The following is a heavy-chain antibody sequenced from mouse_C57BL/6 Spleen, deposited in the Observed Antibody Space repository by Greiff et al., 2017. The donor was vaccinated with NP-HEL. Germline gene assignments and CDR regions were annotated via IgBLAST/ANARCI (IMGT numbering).Heavy chain of an antibody. CDR3: ARGGDGYDGYYYAMDY. V-gene: IGHV1-81*01. D-gene: IGHD2-2*01. J-gene: IGHJ4*01. CDR2: IYPRSGNT. Sequence: QVQLKQSGAELARPGATVKLSCKASGYTFTSYGISWVKQRTGQGLEWIGEIYPRSGNTYYNEKFKGKATLTADKSSSTAYMELRSLTSEDSAVYFCARGGDGYDGYYYAMDYWGQGTSVTVSS. CDR1: GYTFTSYG.